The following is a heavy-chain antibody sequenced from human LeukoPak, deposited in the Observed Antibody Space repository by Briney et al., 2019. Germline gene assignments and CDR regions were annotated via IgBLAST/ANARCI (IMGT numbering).Heavy chain of an antibody. J-gene: IGHJ4*02. CDR2: INPSGGST. D-gene: IGHD6-19*01. V-gene: IGHV1-46*03. CDR3: ARASSGWLFDY. Sequence: ASVKVSCKASGYTFTSYYMHWVRQAPGQGLEWMGIINPSGGSTSYAQKFQGRVTMSRDTSTSTFYMELSSLRSEDTAVYYCARASSGWLFDYWGQGTLVTVSS. CDR1: GYTFTSYY.